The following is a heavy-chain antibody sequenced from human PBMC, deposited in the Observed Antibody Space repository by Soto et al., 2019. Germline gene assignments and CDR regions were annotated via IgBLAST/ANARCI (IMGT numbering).Heavy chain of an antibody. Sequence: PGESLKISXKGSGYSFTSYWIGWVRQMPGKGLERMGIIYPGDSDTRYSPSFQGQVTISADKSITTTYLQWSSLKASDTAIYYCARLFDTSGWYDYWGQGTLVTVSS. D-gene: IGHD6-19*01. CDR1: GYSFTSYW. V-gene: IGHV5-51*01. CDR2: IYPGDSDT. CDR3: ARLFDTSGWYDY. J-gene: IGHJ4*02.